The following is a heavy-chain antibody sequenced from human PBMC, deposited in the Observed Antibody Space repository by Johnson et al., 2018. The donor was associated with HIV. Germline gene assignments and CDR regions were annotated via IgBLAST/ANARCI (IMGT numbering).Heavy chain of an antibody. V-gene: IGHV3-30*04. D-gene: IGHD6-13*01. CDR3: AKVAVATAAGGVALDI. CDR1: GFTFSSYA. J-gene: IGHJ3*02. Sequence: QVQLVESGGGVVQPGRSLRLSCAASGFTFSSYAMHWVRQAPGKGLEWVALIWYDGSNKYYTDSVKGRFTISRDNSKSTLYLQMNSLRAEDTAVYYCAKVAVATAAGGVALDIWGPGTMVIVSS. CDR2: IWYDGSNK.